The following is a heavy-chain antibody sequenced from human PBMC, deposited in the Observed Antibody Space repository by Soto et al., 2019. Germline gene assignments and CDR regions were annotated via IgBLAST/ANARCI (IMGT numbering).Heavy chain of an antibody. V-gene: IGHV4-39*01. J-gene: IGHJ4*02. CDR1: GGSVTNSSYY. CDR3: VSQRTAVPTQAYFDF. CDR2: VYYRGRS. Sequence: SETLSLTCTVSGGSVTNSSYYWGWIRQSPGKGLEWIGSVYYRGRSYSKSSVKSRVTISVDTSKNRFSLSLNSVTASDTAVYFCVSQRTAVPTQAYFDFWGPGVLVTVSS. D-gene: IGHD2-21*02.